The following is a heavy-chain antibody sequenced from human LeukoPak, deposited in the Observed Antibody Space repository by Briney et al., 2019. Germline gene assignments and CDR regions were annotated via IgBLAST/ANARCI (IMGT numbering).Heavy chain of an antibody. D-gene: IGHD6-25*01. V-gene: IGHV3-21*01. J-gene: IGHJ4*02. Sequence: GGSLRLSCADSGFTFSRYSMSWVRQAPGKGLEWVSSIDSSSNYRYYGDSVKGRFTISRDNAKNSLYLQMNSLRAEDTAVYYCARVKEAAAFDYWGQGTLVTVSA. CDR1: GFTFSRYS. CDR3: ARVKEAAAFDY. CDR2: IDSSSNYR.